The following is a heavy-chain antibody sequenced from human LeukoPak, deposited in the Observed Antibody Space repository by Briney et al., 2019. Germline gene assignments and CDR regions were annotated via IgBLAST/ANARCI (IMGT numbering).Heavy chain of an antibody. CDR3: ARDRGSYFLD. V-gene: IGHV4-59*01. J-gene: IGHJ4*02. D-gene: IGHD1-26*01. Sequence: SETLSLTCTVSGGSISSYYWSWIRQPPGKGLEWIGYIYYSGGTNYNPSLKSRVTMSVDTSKNQFSLKLSSVTAADTAVYYCARDRGSYFLDWGQGTLVTVSS. CDR2: IYYSGGT. CDR1: GGSISSYY.